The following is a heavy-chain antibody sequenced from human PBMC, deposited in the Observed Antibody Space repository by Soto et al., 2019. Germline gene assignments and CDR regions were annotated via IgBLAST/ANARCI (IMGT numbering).Heavy chain of an antibody. Sequence: SETLSLTWSVSGGSISSKSYSWGCIHQPPGKGLEWIGTFYYSENTYYNQSLKSRVTISVDTSKNQFSLKLSSVTGADTAVYYCAKLACFCRGNSGYRHYAMDFRGR. CDR3: AKLACFCRGNSGYRHYAMDF. D-gene: IGHD6-13*01. CDR2: FYYSENT. V-gene: IGHV4-39*01. J-gene: IGHJ2*01. CDR1: GGSISSKSYS.